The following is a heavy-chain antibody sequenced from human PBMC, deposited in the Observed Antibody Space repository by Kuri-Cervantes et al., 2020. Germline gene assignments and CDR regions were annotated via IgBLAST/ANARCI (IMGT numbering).Heavy chain of an antibody. Sequence: SETLSLTCTVFGGSISSYYWSWTRQPAGKGLEWIGRIYTSGSTNYDPSLKSRVTISVDTSKNQFSLKLSSVTAADTAVYYCARSRITRPGVYYFDYWGQGTLVTVSS. CDR2: IYTSGST. CDR3: ARSRITRPGVYYFDY. J-gene: IGHJ4*02. V-gene: IGHV4-4*07. CDR1: GGSISSYY. D-gene: IGHD3-10*01.